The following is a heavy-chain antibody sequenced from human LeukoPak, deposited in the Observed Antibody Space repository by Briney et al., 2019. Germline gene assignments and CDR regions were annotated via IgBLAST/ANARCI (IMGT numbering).Heavy chain of an antibody. Sequence: EASVKVSCKASGYTFTGYYMHWVRQAPGQGLEWMGWINPNSGGTNSAQKFRGRVTMTRDTSISTAYMELSRLRSDDTAVYYCAKLGDYLDLRSWGQGTLVTVSS. CDR1: GYTFTGYY. D-gene: IGHD4-17*01. CDR3: AKLGDYLDLRS. J-gene: IGHJ5*02. V-gene: IGHV1-2*02. CDR2: INPNSGGT.